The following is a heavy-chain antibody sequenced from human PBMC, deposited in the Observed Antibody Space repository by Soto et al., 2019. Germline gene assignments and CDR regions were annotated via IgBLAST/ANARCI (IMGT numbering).Heavy chain of an antibody. Sequence: QVQLQESGPGLVKPSQTLSLTCTVSSGSISSGGYYWRWIRQHPGKGLEWIGYIYYSGSTYYNPSLKSRVTILVDTSKNQFSLKLSSVTAADTAVYYCARWDREWLRFLDYWGQGTLVTVSS. CDR1: SGSISSGGYY. D-gene: IGHD5-12*01. CDR2: IYYSGST. CDR3: ARWDREWLRFLDY. V-gene: IGHV4-31*03. J-gene: IGHJ4*02.